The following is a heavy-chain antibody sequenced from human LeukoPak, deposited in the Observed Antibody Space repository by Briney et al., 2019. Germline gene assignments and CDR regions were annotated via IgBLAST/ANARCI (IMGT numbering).Heavy chain of an antibody. CDR1: GGSISSSSYY. Sequence: SETLSPTCTVSGGSISSSSYYWGWIRQPPGKGLEWIGSIYYSGSTYYNPSLKSRVTISVDTSKNQFSLKLSSVTAADTAVYYCARRGYYYGMDVWGQGTTVTVSS. D-gene: IGHD3-10*01. CDR2: IYYSGST. V-gene: IGHV4-39*07. CDR3: ARRGYYYGMDV. J-gene: IGHJ6*02.